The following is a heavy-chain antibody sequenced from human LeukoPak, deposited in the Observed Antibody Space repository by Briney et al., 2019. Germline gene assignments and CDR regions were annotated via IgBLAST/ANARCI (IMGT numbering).Heavy chain of an antibody. CDR2: IFYIGST. CDR1: GGSISPYY. Sequence: SETLSLTCTVSGGSISPYYWSWIRQPPGKGLEWIGYIFYIGSTSYNPSLKSRVTISVDTSKNQFSLGLSSVTAADTAVYYCARPHSLRYFDWPLFDYWGQGTLVTVSS. V-gene: IGHV4-59*01. D-gene: IGHD3-9*01. CDR3: ARPHSLRYFDWPLFDY. J-gene: IGHJ4*02.